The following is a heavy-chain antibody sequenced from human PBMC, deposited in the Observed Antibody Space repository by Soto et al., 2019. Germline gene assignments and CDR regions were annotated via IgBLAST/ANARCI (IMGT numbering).Heavy chain of an antibody. CDR3: ARVYSSGWSYYLAY. CDR1: GYTFTSYA. J-gene: IGHJ4*02. V-gene: IGHV1-3*01. D-gene: IGHD6-19*01. Sequence: GASVKVSCKASGYTFTSYAIHWVRQAPLQMLEWMVCINAGNGNTKYSKKFQGRVTITRDTSASTAYMELSSLRSEDTAVYYCARVYSSGWSYYLAYWGQGTMVTVSS. CDR2: INAGNGNT.